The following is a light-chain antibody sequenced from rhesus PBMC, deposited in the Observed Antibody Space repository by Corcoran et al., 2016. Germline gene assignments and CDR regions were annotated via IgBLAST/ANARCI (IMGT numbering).Light chain of an antibody. V-gene: IGKV1-19*01. Sequence: DIQMTQSPSSLSASVGDKVTITCHASQGISSCLAWSQRNPGKAPRPLIYYASRLQSGVPSRFSGSGSGTDYTLTISSLQPEDFATYYCQQYDDLPRTFGQGTKVEIK. CDR1: QGISSC. CDR2: YAS. J-gene: IGKJ1*01. CDR3: QQYDDLPRT.